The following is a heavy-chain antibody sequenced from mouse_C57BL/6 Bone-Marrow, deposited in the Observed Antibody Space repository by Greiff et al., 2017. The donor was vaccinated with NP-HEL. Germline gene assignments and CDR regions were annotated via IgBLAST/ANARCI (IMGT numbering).Heavy chain of an antibody. D-gene: IGHD2-4*01. CDR1: GYTFTSYW. CDR2: IHPSDSDT. V-gene: IGHV1-74*01. J-gene: IGHJ4*01. Sequence: QVQLKQPGAELVKPGASVKVSCKASGYTFTSYWMHWVKQRPGQGLEWIGRIHPSDSDTNYNQKFKGKATLTVDKSSSTAYMQLSSLTSEDSAVYYCAIRKITRGYYYAMDYWGQGTSVTVSS. CDR3: AIRKITRGYYYAMDY.